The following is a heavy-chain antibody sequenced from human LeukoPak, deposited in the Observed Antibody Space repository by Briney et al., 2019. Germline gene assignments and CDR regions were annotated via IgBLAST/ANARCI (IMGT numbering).Heavy chain of an antibody. CDR2: IYSGGST. Sequence: GSLRLSCAASGFTVSSNYMSWVRQAPGKGLEWVSVIYSGGSTYYADSVKGRFTISRDNSKNTLYLQMNSLRAEDTAVYYCARAKGIAAAGYDYWGQGTLVTVSS. CDR3: ARAKGIAAAGYDY. V-gene: IGHV3-66*01. D-gene: IGHD6-13*01. CDR1: GFTVSSNY. J-gene: IGHJ4*02.